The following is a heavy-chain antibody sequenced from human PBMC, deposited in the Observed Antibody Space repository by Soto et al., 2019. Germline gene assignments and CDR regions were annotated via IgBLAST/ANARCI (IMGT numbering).Heavy chain of an antibody. Sequence: EVQLVESGGGLVQPGGSLRLSCGVSGFTISTSFMTWVRQAPGKGLEWVANIKKDGSEKYYVNSVEGRFTISRDNAKNSVYLQMNSLRAEDTAVYYCAVPRGSGWFSGGFWGQGTVVTVSP. CDR3: AVPRGSGWFSGGF. V-gene: IGHV3-7*01. CDR1: GFTISTSF. CDR2: IKKDGSEK. D-gene: IGHD6-19*01. J-gene: IGHJ1*01.